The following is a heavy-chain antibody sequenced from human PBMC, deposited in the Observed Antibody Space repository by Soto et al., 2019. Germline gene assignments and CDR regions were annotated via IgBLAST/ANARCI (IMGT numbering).Heavy chain of an antibody. D-gene: IGHD1-26*01. V-gene: IGHV1-3*01. Sequence: QVQLVQSGAEVKKPGASVKVSCKASGYTFTSYAMHWVLQAPGQRLEWMGWINAGNGNTKYSQKFQGRVTITRDTSASTAYMELSSLRSEDTAVYYCARGVGSGLSDYWGQGTLVTVSS. CDR1: GYTFTSYA. J-gene: IGHJ4*02. CDR3: ARGVGSGLSDY. CDR2: INAGNGNT.